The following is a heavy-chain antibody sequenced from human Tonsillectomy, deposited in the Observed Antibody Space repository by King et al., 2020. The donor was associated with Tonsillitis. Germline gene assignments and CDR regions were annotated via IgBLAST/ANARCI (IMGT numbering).Heavy chain of an antibody. V-gene: IGHV3-23*04. Sequence: VQLVESGGGLVQPGGSLRLSCAASGFTFSRYGMSWVRQAPGKGLEWVSAISGSGGTTYYADSVKGRFTISRDNSKNTLYLRMNSLRAEDTAVYYCAKDPTAHTAYYYYGMDVWGQGTTVTVSS. J-gene: IGHJ6*02. CDR2: ISGSGGTT. CDR3: AKDPTAHTAYYYYGMDV. CDR1: GFTFSRYG.